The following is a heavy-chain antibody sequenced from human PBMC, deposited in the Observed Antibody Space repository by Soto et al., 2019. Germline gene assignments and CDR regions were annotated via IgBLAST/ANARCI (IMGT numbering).Heavy chain of an antibody. CDR2: ISSSSSTI. D-gene: IGHD3-22*01. J-gene: IGHJ4*02. V-gene: IGHV3-48*02. CDR1: GFTFSSYS. CDR3: ARDDYYDSSGYHYYFDY. Sequence: GGSLRLSCAASGFTFSSYSMNWVRQAPGKGLERVSYISSSSSTIYYADSVKGRFTISRDNAKNSLYLQMNSLRDEDAAVYYCARDDYYDSSGYHYYFDYWGQGTLVTVS.